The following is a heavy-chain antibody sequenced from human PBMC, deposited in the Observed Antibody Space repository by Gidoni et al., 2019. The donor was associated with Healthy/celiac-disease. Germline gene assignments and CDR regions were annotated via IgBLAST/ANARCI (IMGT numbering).Heavy chain of an antibody. CDR2: IYYSGST. J-gene: IGHJ6*02. Sequence: QLQLQESGPGLVKPSETLSLTCTVSGGSISSSSYYWGWIHQPPGKGLEWSGSIYYSGSTYYNPSLKSRVTISVDTSKNQFSLKLSSVTAADTAVYYCARDPARRVVITLFYYGMDVWGQGTTVTVSS. D-gene: IGHD3-22*01. CDR1: GGSISSSSYY. V-gene: IGHV4-39*07. CDR3: ARDPARRVVITLFYYGMDV.